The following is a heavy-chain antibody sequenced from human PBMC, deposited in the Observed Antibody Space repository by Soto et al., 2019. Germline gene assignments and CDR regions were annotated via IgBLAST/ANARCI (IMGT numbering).Heavy chain of an antibody. CDR1: GYTLTELS. V-gene: IGHV1-24*01. Sequence: ASVKVSWKVSGYTLTELSMHWVRQAPGKGLEWMGGFDPEDGETIYAQKFQGRVTMTEDTSTDTAYMELSSLRSEDTAVYYCAVIAAAGPRTLGYYYGMDVWGQGTTVTVSS. D-gene: IGHD6-13*01. CDR2: FDPEDGET. CDR3: AVIAAAGPRTLGYYYGMDV. J-gene: IGHJ6*02.